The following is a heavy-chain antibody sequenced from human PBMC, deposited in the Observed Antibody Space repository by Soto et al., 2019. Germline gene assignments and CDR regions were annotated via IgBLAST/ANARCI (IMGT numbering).Heavy chain of an antibody. Sequence: QVQLVESGGGVVQPGRSLRLSCAASGFTFSSYGMHWVRQAPGKGLEWVAVIWYDGSNKYYADSVKGRFTISRDNSKNTLYLQMNSLRAEDTAVYYCARANYLGAFDIWGQGTMVTVSS. CDR1: GFTFSSYG. CDR2: IWYDGSNK. V-gene: IGHV3-33*01. CDR3: ARANYLGAFDI. J-gene: IGHJ3*02. D-gene: IGHD3-10*01.